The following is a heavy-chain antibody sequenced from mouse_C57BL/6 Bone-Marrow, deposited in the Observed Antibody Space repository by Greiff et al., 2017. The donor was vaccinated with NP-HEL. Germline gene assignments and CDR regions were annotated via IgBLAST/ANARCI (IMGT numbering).Heavy chain of an antibody. CDR1: GYTFTSYW. CDR3: ARYGGLLRTFYYFDY. V-gene: IGHV1-55*01. CDR2: IYPGSGST. Sequence: VQLQQSGAELVKPGASVKMSCKASGYTFTSYWITWVKQRPGQGLEWIGDIYPGSGSTNYNEKFKSKATLTVDTSSSTAYMQLRSLTSEDSAVYYCARYGGLLRTFYYFDYWGQGTTLTVSS. D-gene: IGHD2-3*01. J-gene: IGHJ2*01.